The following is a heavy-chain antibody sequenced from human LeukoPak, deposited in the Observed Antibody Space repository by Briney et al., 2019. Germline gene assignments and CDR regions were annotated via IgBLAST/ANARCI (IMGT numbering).Heavy chain of an antibody. D-gene: IGHD1-26*01. CDR3: ARGQIVGVQGDF. Sequence: GGSLRLSCATSGFTFRTYSMTWVRQAPGKGLEWVALMYSRGSSHYADSVRGRFTISRDSSKNTVYLQMNSLTAEDTAVYYCARGQIVGVQGDFWGQGTLVTVSS. CDR1: GFTFRTYS. CDR2: MYSRGSS. V-gene: IGHV3-66*02. J-gene: IGHJ4*02.